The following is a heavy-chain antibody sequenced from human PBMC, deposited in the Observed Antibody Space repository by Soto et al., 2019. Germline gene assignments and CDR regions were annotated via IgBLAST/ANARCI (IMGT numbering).Heavy chain of an antibody. CDR2: INPSGGST. J-gene: IGHJ4*02. CDR1: GYTFTSYS. D-gene: IGHD1-1*01. Sequence: ASVKVSSKASGYTFTSYSMHWLRQAPGQGLEWMGIINPSGGSTSYADSVKGRFTISRDNAKNSLYLQMNSLRAEDTAVYYCARGNWNHVIDYWGQGTLVTVSS. CDR3: ARGNWNHVIDY. V-gene: IGHV1-46*04.